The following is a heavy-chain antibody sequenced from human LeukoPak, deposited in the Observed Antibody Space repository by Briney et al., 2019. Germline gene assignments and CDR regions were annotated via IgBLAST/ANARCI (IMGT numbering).Heavy chain of an antibody. V-gene: IGHV1-8*01. D-gene: IGHD2-2*01. Sequence: ASVKVSCKASGYTFTSHDINWVRQATGQGLEWVGWMNSNSGNTGYVQKFQGRVTMIRNASTSTAYMELSSLRAEDTALYYCARAPITSPFYFDYWGQGTLVTVSS. CDR2: MNSNSGNT. CDR1: GYTFTSHD. J-gene: IGHJ4*02. CDR3: ARAPITSPFYFDY.